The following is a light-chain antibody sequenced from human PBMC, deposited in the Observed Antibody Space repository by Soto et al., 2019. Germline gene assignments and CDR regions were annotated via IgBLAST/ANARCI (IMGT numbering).Light chain of an antibody. CDR3: QQFYITPYT. CDR1: QTVLYSSNNKNH. V-gene: IGKV4-1*01. J-gene: IGKJ5*01. Sequence: IVMTQSPDSLAVSVGERATINCKSSQTVLYSSNNKNHFAWYQQKPGQPPKLLIYWASTREAGVPDRFSGSGSGTDFTLTISSLQAEDVAVYYCQQFYITPYTFGQGTRLEIK. CDR2: WAS.